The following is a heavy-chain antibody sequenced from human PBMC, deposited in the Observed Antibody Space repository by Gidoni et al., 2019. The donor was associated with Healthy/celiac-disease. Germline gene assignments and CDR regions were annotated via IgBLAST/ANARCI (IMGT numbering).Heavy chain of an antibody. V-gene: IGHV1-69*06. CDR2: IIPIFGTA. Sequence: QVQLVQSGSEVKKPGSSVKVSCKASGGTFSSYAISWVRQAPGEGLEWMGGIIPIFGTANYAQKFQGRVTITADKSTSTAYMELSSLRSEDTAVYYCARVAGQFPFTMTGAFDIWGQGTMVTVSS. CDR3: ARVAGQFPFTMTGAFDI. J-gene: IGHJ3*02. CDR1: GGTFSSYA.